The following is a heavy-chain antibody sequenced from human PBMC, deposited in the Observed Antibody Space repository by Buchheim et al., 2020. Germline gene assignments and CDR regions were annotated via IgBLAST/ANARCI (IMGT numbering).Heavy chain of an antibody. Sequence: EVQLVESGGGLVQPGGSLRLSCAASGFTFSSYWMHWVRQAPGKGRVWVSRINSDGSSTSYADSVKGRFTISRDNAMHTLYLQMISLRAEDTAVYYCASGLEWLLGNWFDPWGQGTL. V-gene: IGHV3-74*01. CDR3: ASGLEWLLGNWFDP. CDR2: INSDGSST. CDR1: GFTFSSYW. J-gene: IGHJ5*02. D-gene: IGHD3-3*01.